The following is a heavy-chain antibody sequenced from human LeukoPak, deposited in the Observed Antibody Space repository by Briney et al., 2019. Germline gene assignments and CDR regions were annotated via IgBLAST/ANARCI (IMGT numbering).Heavy chain of an antibody. J-gene: IGHJ4*02. Sequence: PSETLSLTCTVSGGSISSYYWSWIRQPPGKGLEWIGNIYYSGTTNYNPSLKSRVTISVDTSKNQFSLKLSSVTAADTAVYYCARRGYGSGSYAQYFDYWGQGTLVTVSS. D-gene: IGHD3-10*01. CDR2: IYYSGTT. V-gene: IGHV4-59*08. CDR1: GGSISSYY. CDR3: ARRGYGSGSYAQYFDY.